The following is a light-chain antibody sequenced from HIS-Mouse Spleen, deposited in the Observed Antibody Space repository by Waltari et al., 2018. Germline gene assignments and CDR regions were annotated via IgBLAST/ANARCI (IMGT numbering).Light chain of an antibody. J-gene: IGLJ3*02. CDR3: CSYAGSSTWV. CDR1: SSDVGSYNL. CDR2: GGR. Sequence: QSALTQPASVSGSPGQSITISCTGTSSDVGSYNLVSWYQQQPGKAPKLMIYGGRKRPTGVSNRFSGSKSGNTASLTISGLQAEDEADYYCCSYAGSSTWVFGGGTKLTVL. V-gene: IGLV2-23*01.